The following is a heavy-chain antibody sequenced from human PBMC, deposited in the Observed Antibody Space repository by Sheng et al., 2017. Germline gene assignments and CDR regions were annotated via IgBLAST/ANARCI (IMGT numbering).Heavy chain of an antibody. J-gene: IGHJ6*03. D-gene: IGHD3-22*01. CDR3: TTTDWDKRFSSDPRYYYYYMDV. V-gene: IGHV3-15*01. Sequence: EVQLVESGGGLVKPGGSLRLSCAASGFTFSNAWMSWVRQAPGKGLEWVGRIKSKTDGGTTDYAAPVKGRFTISRDDSKNTLYLQMNSLKTXDTAVYYCTTTDWDKRFSSDPRYYYYYMDVWGKGTTVTVSS. CDR1: GFTFSNAW. CDR2: IKSKTDGGTT.